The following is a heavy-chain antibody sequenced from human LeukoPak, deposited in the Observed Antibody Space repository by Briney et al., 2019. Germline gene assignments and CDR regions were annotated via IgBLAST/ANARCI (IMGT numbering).Heavy chain of an antibody. J-gene: IGHJ5*02. D-gene: IGHD3-22*01. CDR3: ARPYYYDSRIDP. Sequence: PSETLSLTCTVSGVSISSGDYYWSWIRQPPGKGLEWIGYMYYGGSTYYNPSLKSRVTISLDTSKNQFSLKLSSVTAADTAVYYCARPYYYDSRIDPWGQGTLVTVSS. CDR1: GVSISSGDYY. CDR2: MYYGGST. V-gene: IGHV4-30-4*01.